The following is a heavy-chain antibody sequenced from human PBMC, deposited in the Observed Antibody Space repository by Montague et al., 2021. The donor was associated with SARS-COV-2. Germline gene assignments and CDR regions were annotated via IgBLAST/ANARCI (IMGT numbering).Heavy chain of an antibody. D-gene: IGHD1-26*01. V-gene: IGHV4-59*01. J-gene: IGHJ3*01. CDR2: IYYSGST. Sequence: SETLSLTCTVSGGSISSYYWSWIRQPPGKGLEWIGYIYYSGSTNYNPSLKSRVTISVDTSKNQFSLKLSSVTAADTAVYFCAREGAVVGARRTFDFWGQGTMVTVSS. CDR1: GGSISSYY. CDR3: AREGAVVGARRTFDF.